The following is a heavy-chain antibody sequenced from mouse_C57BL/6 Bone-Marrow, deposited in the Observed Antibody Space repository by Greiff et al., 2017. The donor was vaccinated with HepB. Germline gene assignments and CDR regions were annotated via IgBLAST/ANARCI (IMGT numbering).Heavy chain of an antibody. Sequence: ESGPGLVKPSQSLSLTCSVTGYSITSGYYWNWIRQFPGNKLEWMGYISYDGSNNYNPSLKNRISITRDTSKNQFFLKLNSVTTEDTATYYCARDFYYPGWYFDVWGTGTTVTVSS. CDR2: ISYDGSN. V-gene: IGHV3-6*01. CDR1: GYSITSGYY. D-gene: IGHD1-1*01. J-gene: IGHJ1*03. CDR3: ARDFYYPGWYFDV.